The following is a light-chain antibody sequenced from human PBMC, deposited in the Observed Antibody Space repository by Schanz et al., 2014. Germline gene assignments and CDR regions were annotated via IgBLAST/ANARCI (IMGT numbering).Light chain of an antibody. J-gene: IGKJ1*01. CDR2: GAS. Sequence: EIVMTQSPATLSVSPGERATLSCRASQSVRKNLAWYQQIPGQAPRLLIYGASTRATGIPDRFSGSGSGTDFTLTISRLEPEDFAVYYCQQYNNWQRTFGQGTKVEIK. V-gene: IGKV3D-15*01. CDR3: QQYNNWQRT. CDR1: QSVRKN.